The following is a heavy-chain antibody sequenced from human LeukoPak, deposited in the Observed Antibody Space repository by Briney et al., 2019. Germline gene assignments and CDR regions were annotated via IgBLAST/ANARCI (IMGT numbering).Heavy chain of an antibody. J-gene: IGHJ3*02. CDR2: IYSGGST. D-gene: IGHD2-2*01. Sequence: GGSLRLSCAASGFTVSSNYMSWVCQAPGKGLEWVSVIYSGGSTYYADSVKGRFTISRDNSKNTLYLQMNSLRAEDTAVYYCARSYCSSTSCFAFDIWGQGTMVTVSS. CDR1: GFTVSSNY. V-gene: IGHV3-66*02. CDR3: ARSYCSSTSCFAFDI.